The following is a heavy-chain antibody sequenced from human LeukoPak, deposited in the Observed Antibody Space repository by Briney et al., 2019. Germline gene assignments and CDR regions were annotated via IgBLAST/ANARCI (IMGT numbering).Heavy chain of an antibody. CDR3: ARGVYIAAAQYGY. Sequence: SETLSLTCTVSGGSISSYYWSWIRQPPGKGLEWIGYIYYSGTTNYNPSLKSRVTISVDTSKNQFSLKLSSVTVADTAVYYCARGVYIAAAQYGYWGQGTLVTVSS. CDR2: IYYSGTT. D-gene: IGHD6-13*01. V-gene: IGHV4-59*01. J-gene: IGHJ4*02. CDR1: GGSISSYY.